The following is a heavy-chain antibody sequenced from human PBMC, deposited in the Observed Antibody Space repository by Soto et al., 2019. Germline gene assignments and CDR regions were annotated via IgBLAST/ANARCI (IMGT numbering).Heavy chain of an antibody. CDR1: GFTFSNFA. D-gene: IGHD1-1*01. J-gene: IGHJ4*02. Sequence: EVQLLESGGGLVQPGGSLKLSCAASGFTFSNFAMNWVRQAPGKGPEWVSLINGGGTSTYYAASVKGRFTVSRVNSINTVFLQMSSLGGEDTAVYFCARVHPTVGSIHVVFYSWGQGTLVTVSS. CDR2: INGGGTST. V-gene: IGHV3-23*03. CDR3: ARVHPTVGSIHVVFYS.